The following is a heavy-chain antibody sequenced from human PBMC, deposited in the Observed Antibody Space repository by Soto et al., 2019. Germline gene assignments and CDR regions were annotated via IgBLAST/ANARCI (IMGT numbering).Heavy chain of an antibody. CDR2: ISSSSSYI. Sequence: PGGSLRLSCAASGFTFSSYSMNWVRQAPGKGLEWVSSISSSSSYIYYADSVKGRFTISRDNAKNSLYLQMNSLRAEDTAVYYCARDMDSRGWHYYYYGMDVWGQGTTVTVSS. J-gene: IGHJ6*02. D-gene: IGHD6-19*01. V-gene: IGHV3-21*01. CDR1: GFTFSSYS. CDR3: ARDMDSRGWHYYYYGMDV.